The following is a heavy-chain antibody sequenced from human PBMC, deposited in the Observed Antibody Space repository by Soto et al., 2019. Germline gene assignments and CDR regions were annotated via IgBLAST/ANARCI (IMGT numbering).Heavy chain of an antibody. CDR3: ARYGSGSYFSSYYGMDV. CDR1: GYTFTSYG. D-gene: IGHD3-10*01. J-gene: IGHJ6*02. CDR2: ISAYNGNT. V-gene: IGHV1-18*01. Sequence: ASVKVSCKASGYTFTSYGISWVRQAPGQGLEWMGWISAYNGNTNYAQKLQGRVTMTTDTSTSTAYMELRSLRSDDTAVYYCARYGSGSYFSSYYGMDVWGQGTTVTVSS.